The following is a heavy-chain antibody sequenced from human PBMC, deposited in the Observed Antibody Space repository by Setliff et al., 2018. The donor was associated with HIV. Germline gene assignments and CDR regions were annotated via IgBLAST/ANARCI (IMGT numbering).Heavy chain of an antibody. D-gene: IGHD1-26*01. V-gene: IGHV1-8*01. CDR1: GYTFTNYD. CDR2: MNPDSGLT. CDR3: ARGSFGGSYSSF. J-gene: IGHJ4*02. Sequence: ASVKVSCKASGYTFTNYDINWVRQVPGQGIEWMGRMNPDSGLTDYAPKLQGRVIMTRNTSITTAYMQVTRLRSDDTAVYYCARGSFGGSYSSFWGQGTLVTVSS.